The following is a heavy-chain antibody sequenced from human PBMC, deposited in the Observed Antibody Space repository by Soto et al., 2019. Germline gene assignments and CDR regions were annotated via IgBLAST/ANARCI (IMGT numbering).Heavy chain of an antibody. CDR1: GFTFNNYA. CDR3: LKDWTGDTCPCMDV. J-gene: IGHJ6*01. D-gene: IGHD2-8*02. V-gene: IGHV3-23*01. CDR2: ISGSDGRT. Sequence: EVQLLESGGGLVQPGGSLRLSCAASGFTFNNYAMTWVRQAPGKGLEWVATISGSDGRTYYADSVKGRLTISRDNSKNALYQQMSSLRAEDTALYYCLKDWTGDTCPCMDVWGQGTTVTVSS.